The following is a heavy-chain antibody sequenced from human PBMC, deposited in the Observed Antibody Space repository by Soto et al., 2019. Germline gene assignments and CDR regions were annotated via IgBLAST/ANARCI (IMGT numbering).Heavy chain of an antibody. CDR3: AKAGGTGYCADGVCSHSIDH. CDR2: ISYDGDHQ. V-gene: IGHV3-30*18. D-gene: IGHD2-8*01. Sequence: QVRLVQSGGGVVQPGKSLSLSCTGSGFTFGNYGFHWVRQTPGKGLEWIGVISYDGDHQFYAESVRGQFTISRDNSNKVVSVQMNSPTTVDTAVYYCAKAGGTGYCADGVCSHSIDHWGQGTLVTVSS. J-gene: IGHJ4*02. CDR1: GFTFGNYG.